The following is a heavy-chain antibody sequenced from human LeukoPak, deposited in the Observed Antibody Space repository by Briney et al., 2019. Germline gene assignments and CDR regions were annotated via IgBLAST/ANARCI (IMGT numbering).Heavy chain of an antibody. CDR1: GGSISSYY. CDR3: ARGGDYYDSSGYYYVYFDY. CDR2: IYTSGST. J-gene: IGHJ4*02. V-gene: IGHV4-4*07. D-gene: IGHD3-22*01. Sequence: SETLSLTCTVSGGSISSYYWSWIRQPPGKGLEWIGRIYTSGSTNYNPSLKSRVTMSVDTSKNQFSLKLSSVTAADTAVYYCARGGDYYDSSGYYYVYFDYWGQGTLVTVSS.